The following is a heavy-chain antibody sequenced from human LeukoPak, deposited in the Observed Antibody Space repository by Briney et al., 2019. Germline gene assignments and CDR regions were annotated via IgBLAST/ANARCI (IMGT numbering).Heavy chain of an antibody. CDR2: IYTSGST. V-gene: IGHV4-61*02. CDR3: ARAPSGSYYDDYYYMDV. D-gene: IGHD1-26*01. J-gene: IGHJ6*03. Sequence: SETLSLTCTVSGGSISSGSYYWSWIRQPAGKGLEWIGRIYTSGSTNYNPSLKSRVTISVDTSKNQFSLKLSSVTAADTAVYYCARAPSGSYYDDYYYMDVWGKGTTVTVSS. CDR1: GGSISSGSYY.